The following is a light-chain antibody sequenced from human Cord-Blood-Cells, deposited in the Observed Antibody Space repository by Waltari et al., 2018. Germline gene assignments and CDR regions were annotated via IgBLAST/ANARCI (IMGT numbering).Light chain of an antibody. Sequence: DIQMTQSPSSLSASVGDRVTITCQPSQAISNYLNWYQQKPAKAPKLLIYDASNLEKGVPSRFSGSGSGTDFTFTISSLQPEDIATYYCQQYDNLPITFGQGTRLEIK. CDR3: QQYDNLPIT. CDR2: DAS. CDR1: QAISNY. J-gene: IGKJ5*01. V-gene: IGKV1-33*01.